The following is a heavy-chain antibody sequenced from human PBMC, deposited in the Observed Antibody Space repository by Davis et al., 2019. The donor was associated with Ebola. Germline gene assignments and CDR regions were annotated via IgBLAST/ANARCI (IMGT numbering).Heavy chain of an antibody. V-gene: IGHV3-30*03. D-gene: IGHD6-19*01. J-gene: IGHJ4*02. CDR1: GFTFSSYS. Sequence: GESLKISCAASGFTFSSYSMNWVRQAPGKGLEWVAVISYDGSKTDYADSVKGRFSISRDNSKNTLYLQMSSLRAEDTAVYYCARVGPYSSGWYLDYWGQGTLVTVSS. CDR2: ISYDGSKT. CDR3: ARVGPYSSGWYLDY.